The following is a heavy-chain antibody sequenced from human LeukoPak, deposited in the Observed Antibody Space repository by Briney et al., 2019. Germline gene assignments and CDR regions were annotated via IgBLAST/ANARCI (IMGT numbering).Heavy chain of an antibody. D-gene: IGHD2-2*01. CDR2: IDTSGST. V-gene: IGHV4-4*07. J-gene: IGHJ4*02. Sequence: SETLSLTCIVSGASISDYYWSWIRQPAGKGLEWIGRIDTSGSTNYKPSLKSRLTMSVDTSKRQFSLRLTSVTAADTAVYYCAKSVFARYCSSTSCYYFDYWGQGTLVTVSS. CDR1: GASISDYY. CDR3: AKSVFARYCSSTSCYYFDY.